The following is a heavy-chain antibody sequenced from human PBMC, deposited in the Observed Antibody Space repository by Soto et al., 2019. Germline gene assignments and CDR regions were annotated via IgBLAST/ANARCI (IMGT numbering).Heavy chain of an antibody. CDR1: GFTFSSYG. J-gene: IGHJ6*02. D-gene: IGHD3-10*01. Sequence: QVQLVESGGGVVQPGRSLRLSCAASGFTFSSYGMHWVRQAPGKGLEWVAVIWYDGSNKYYADSVKGRFTISRDNSKNTLYLQMNSLRAEDTAVYYCARDTSWGSMVRGVIIPYGMDVWGQGTTVTVSS. V-gene: IGHV3-33*01. CDR2: IWYDGSNK. CDR3: ARDTSWGSMVRGVIIPYGMDV.